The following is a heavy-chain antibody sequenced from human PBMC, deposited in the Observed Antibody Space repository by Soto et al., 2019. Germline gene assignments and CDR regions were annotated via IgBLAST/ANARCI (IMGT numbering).Heavy chain of an antibody. V-gene: IGHV3-23*01. J-gene: IGHJ4*02. CDR3: VGKFDWLLNNYFDY. CDR2: ISGSGGST. Sequence: EVQLLESGGGLVQPGGSLRLSCAASGFTFTSYAMSWVRQAPGKWLEWVSSISGSGGSTYYADSVKGRFTISRDNSKNTLYLQMNILRAEYTAVYYCVGKFDWLLNNYFDYWGQGTLVTVSS. CDR1: GFTFTSYA. D-gene: IGHD3-9*01.